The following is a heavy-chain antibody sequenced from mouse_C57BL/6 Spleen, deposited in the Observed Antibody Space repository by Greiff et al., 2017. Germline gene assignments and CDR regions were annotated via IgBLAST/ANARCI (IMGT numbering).Heavy chain of an antibody. D-gene: IGHD4-1*01. V-gene: IGHV3-6*01. J-gene: IGHJ2*01. CDR3: ARRTGFFDY. Sequence: EVKLQESGPGLVKPSQSLSLTCSVTGYSITSGYYWNWIRQFPGNKLEWMGYISYDGSNNYNPSLKNRISITRDTSKNQFFLKLNSVTTEDTATYYCARRTGFFDYWGQGTTLTVSS. CDR1: GYSITSGYY. CDR2: ISYDGSN.